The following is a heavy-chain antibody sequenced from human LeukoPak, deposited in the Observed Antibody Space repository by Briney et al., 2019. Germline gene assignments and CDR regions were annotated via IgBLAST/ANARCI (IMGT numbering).Heavy chain of an antibody. D-gene: IGHD3-10*01. Sequence: GESLKISCKGSGYSFTNYWISWVRQMPGKGLEWMGRIDPSDSYTNYSPSFEGHVTISADNSITTASLQWSRLKASDTAIYYCARHQYSYGSSLEYWGQGTLVTVSS. CDR1: GYSFTNYW. V-gene: IGHV5-10-1*01. CDR3: ARHQYSYGSSLEY. J-gene: IGHJ4*02. CDR2: IDPSDSYT.